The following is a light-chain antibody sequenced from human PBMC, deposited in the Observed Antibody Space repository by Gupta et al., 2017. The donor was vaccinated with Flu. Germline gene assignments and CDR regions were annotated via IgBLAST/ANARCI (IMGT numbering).Light chain of an antibody. Sequence: DIQMTQSPSTLSASVGDRVTITCRASQSISSWLAWYQQEPGKAPKLLIYKASGSESGVPSRFSGSGSGTEFTLTISSLQPDDFATYYCQQYNTYPWTFGQGTKVEIK. CDR3: QQYNTYPWT. CDR1: QSISSW. J-gene: IGKJ1*01. CDR2: KAS. V-gene: IGKV1-5*03.